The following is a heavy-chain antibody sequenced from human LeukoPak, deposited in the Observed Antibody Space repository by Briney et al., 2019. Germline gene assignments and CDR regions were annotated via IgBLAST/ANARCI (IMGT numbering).Heavy chain of an antibody. J-gene: IGHJ4*02. CDR3: ATWDSSAFGYDY. V-gene: IGHV4-30-2*01. CDR2: IYHSGST. CDR1: GGSISSGGYY. D-gene: IGHD3-22*01. Sequence: PSETLSLTCTVSGGSISSGGYYWSWIRQPPGKGLEWIGYIYHSGSTYYNPSLKSRVTISVDRSKNQFSLKPSSVTAADTAVYYCATWDSSAFGYDYWGQGTLVTVSS.